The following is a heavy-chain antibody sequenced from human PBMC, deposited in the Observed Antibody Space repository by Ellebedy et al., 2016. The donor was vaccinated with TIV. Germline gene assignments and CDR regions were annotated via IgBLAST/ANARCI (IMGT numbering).Heavy chain of an antibody. V-gene: IGHV3-23*01. J-gene: IGHJ4*02. CDR1: GFTFSDYY. Sequence: PEGSLRLSCAASGFTFSDYYMNWVRQAPGKGLEWVSTISHTGTRTYYTNSVEGRFIISRDISKRALYLQMNSLRAEDTAVYYCAKGRGGGSDASAPRYYFDSWGLGTLVTVSS. D-gene: IGHD3-10*01. CDR3: AKGRGGGSDASAPRYYFDS. CDR2: ISHTGTRT.